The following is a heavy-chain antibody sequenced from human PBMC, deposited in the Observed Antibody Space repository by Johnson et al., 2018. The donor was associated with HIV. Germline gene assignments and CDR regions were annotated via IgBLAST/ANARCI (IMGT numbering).Heavy chain of an antibody. V-gene: IGHV3-64*07. CDR2: ITNGGSK. CDR3: ARASALDI. CDR1: GFTFSRYD. J-gene: IGHJ3*02. Sequence: VQLVESGGGVVRPGGSLRLSCAASGFTFSRYDMHWVRQAPGKGLEYVSGITNGGSKYSADSVKGRFTISRDNSRNTLYLQMGSLRPEDMAVYYCARASALDIWGQGTMVTVSS.